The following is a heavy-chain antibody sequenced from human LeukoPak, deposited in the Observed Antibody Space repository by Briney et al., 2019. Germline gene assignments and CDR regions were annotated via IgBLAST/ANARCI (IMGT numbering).Heavy chain of an antibody. CDR1: GYTFTSYD. V-gene: IGHV1-8*01. Sequence: ASVKVSCKASGYTFTSYDINWVRQATGQGLEWMGWMNPNSGNTGYAQKFQGRVTLTRNTSISTAYMELSSLRSEDTAVYYCARALKAARPGVRYHFDYWGQGTLVTVSS. CDR2: MNPNSGNT. CDR3: ARALKAARPGVRYHFDY. D-gene: IGHD6-6*01. J-gene: IGHJ4*02.